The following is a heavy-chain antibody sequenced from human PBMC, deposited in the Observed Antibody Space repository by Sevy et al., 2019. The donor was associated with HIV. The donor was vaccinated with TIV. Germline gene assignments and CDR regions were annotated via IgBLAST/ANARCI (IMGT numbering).Heavy chain of an antibody. CDR3: ARAPRGSQGPGQYILL. CDR2: ISPYNGDS. CDR1: GYTFTNYI. D-gene: IGHD1-26*01. J-gene: IGHJ1*01. V-gene: IGHV1-18*01. Sequence: ASVKVSCKASGYTFTNYILTWVRQAPGQGLEWMGRISPYNGDSNYAHQLQGRLTMTTDTSTSTVYMELRNLRSDDTAVYYCARAPRGSQGPGQYILLWGQGTLVTVSS.